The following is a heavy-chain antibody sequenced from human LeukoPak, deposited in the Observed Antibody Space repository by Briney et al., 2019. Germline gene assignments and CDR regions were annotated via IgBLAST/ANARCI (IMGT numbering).Heavy chain of an antibody. CDR1: GGSISSSSYY. J-gene: IGHJ5*02. D-gene: IGHD3-10*01. CDR2: IYYSGRT. Sequence: SETLSLTCTVSGGSISSSSYYWGWIRQPPGKGLEWIGSIYYSGRTYYNPSLKSRVTISVDTSKNQFSLKLSSVTAADTAVYYCARRGGANWFDPWGQGTLVTVSS. V-gene: IGHV4-39*01. CDR3: ARRGGANWFDP.